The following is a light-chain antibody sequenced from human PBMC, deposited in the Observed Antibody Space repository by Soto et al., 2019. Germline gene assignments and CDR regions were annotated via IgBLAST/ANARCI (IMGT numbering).Light chain of an antibody. Sequence: DIQMTQSPSSLSASVGDRVTITCQASRDIRKYLNWYQQKPGKAPKLLIYDASNLETGVTSRFSGSGSGTDFTFTISSLQSDDIATYYCQQYHTLVSFGGGTKVEIK. V-gene: IGKV1-33*01. CDR3: QQYHTLVS. J-gene: IGKJ4*01. CDR1: RDIRKY. CDR2: DAS.